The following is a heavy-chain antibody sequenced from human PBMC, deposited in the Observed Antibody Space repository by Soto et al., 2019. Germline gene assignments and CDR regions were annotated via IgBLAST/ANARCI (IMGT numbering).Heavy chain of an antibody. V-gene: IGHV4-61*01. CDR3: TRHVLVTSPYAFDI. CDR2: LDYSGST. CDR1: GGSVSSGSYY. J-gene: IGHJ3*02. Sequence: QVHLQESGPGLVKPSETLSLSCTVSGGSVSSGSYYWTWIRQPPGKGPELIGYLDYSGSTDYTPYFRSRVTIPIDSSKSQFRLQLSSVTAADTAVYYCTRHVLVTSPYAFDIWGQGTMVTVSS. D-gene: IGHD2-15*01.